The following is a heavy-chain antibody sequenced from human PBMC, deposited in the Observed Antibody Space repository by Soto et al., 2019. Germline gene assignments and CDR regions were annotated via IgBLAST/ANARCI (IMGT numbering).Heavy chain of an antibody. CDR1: GYTFTSYG. D-gene: IGHD2-15*01. J-gene: IGHJ6*01. Sequence: QVQLVQSGAEVKKPGASVKVSCKASGYTFTSYGISWVRQAPGQGLGWLGWIGTYNGDTNYAQNFQGRVTMTTDTSTRTVYMELRSLRSDDSAVYYCAIVRADLGDCSGRSCLPYDNGMDFW. CDR3: AIVRADLGDCSGRSCLPYDNGMDF. V-gene: IGHV1-18*01. CDR2: IGTYNGDT.